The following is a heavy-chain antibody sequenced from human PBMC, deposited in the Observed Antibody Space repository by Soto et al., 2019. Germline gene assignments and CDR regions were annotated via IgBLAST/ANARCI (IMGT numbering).Heavy chain of an antibody. J-gene: IGHJ4*02. Sequence: GGALRLSCAASGFTFSNYAMSWVRQAPGKGLEWVSGIGDGDDNTDYADSVMGRFTISRDNSKNTVYLHMHSLRAEDTVVYYCARLRFGELYWGQGTPVTVSS. CDR2: IGDGDDNT. CDR1: GFTFSNYA. V-gene: IGHV3-23*01. D-gene: IGHD3-10*01. CDR3: ARLRFGELY.